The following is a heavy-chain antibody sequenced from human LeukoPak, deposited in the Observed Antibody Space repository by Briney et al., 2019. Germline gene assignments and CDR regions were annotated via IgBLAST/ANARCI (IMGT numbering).Heavy chain of an antibody. CDR2: IYTSGST. CDR3: ARENSGSYREFDY. V-gene: IGHV4-4*07. D-gene: IGHD1-26*01. J-gene: IGHJ4*02. CDR1: GGSISSYY. Sequence: SETLSLTCTVSGGSISSYYWSWIRQPAGKGLEWIGRIYTSGSTNYNASLKSRVSMSVDTSKNQFSLKLSSVTAADTAVFYCARENSGSYREFDYWGQETLVTVSS.